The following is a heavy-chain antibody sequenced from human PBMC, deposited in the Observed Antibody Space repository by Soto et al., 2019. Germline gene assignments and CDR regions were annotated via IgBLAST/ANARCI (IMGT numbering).Heavy chain of an antibody. Sequence: TSEILSLASTVSGGSIRSSSYYWGWIRQPPGKGLEWIGSIYYSGSTYYNPSLKSRVTISVDTSKNQFSLKLSSVTAADTAVYYCARQDGTPFDYWGQGTLVTVSS. CDR2: IYYSGST. CDR1: GGSIRSSSYY. V-gene: IGHV4-39*01. D-gene: IGHD1-26*01. J-gene: IGHJ4*02. CDR3: ARQDGTPFDY.